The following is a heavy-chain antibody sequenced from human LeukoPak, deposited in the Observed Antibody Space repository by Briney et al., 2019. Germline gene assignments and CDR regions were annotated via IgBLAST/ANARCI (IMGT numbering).Heavy chain of an antibody. CDR1: GFTFSSYG. V-gene: IGHV3-33*01. D-gene: IGHD5-24*01. Sequence: GGSLRLSCAASGFTFSSYGMHWVRQAPGKGLEWVAVIWYDGSNKYYADSVKGRFTTSRDNSKNTLYLQMNSLRAEDTAVYYCATAITDGASDYWGQGTLVTVSS. CDR3: ATAITDGASDY. J-gene: IGHJ4*02. CDR2: IWYDGSNK.